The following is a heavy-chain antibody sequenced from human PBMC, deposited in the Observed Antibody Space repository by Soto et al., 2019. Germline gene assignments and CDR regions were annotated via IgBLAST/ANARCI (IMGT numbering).Heavy chain of an antibody. D-gene: IGHD3-3*01. CDR1: GYTCTSYD. J-gene: IGHJ4*02. Sequence: QVQLVQSGAEVKKPGASVKVSCKASGYTCTSYDINWVRQATGQGLEWMGWMNPNSGNTGYAQKFQGRVTMTRNTYIRKAYTELSSLRSEDTAVYYCARTRSWAICGVVSTYYFDYWGQGTLVTVSS. CDR3: ARTRSWAICGVVSTYYFDY. V-gene: IGHV1-8*01. CDR2: MNPNSGNT.